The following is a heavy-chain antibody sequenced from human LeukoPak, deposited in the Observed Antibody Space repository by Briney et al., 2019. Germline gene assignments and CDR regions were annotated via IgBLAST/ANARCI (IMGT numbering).Heavy chain of an antibody. V-gene: IGHV1-18*01. J-gene: IGHJ4*02. CDR1: GYTFPSYG. CDR3: ARSRADILEWYKTYYFYY. CDR2: ISDYNGNT. Sequence: ASVHVSRKSSGYTFPSYGMSWVRQARGQALACVGWISDYNGNTNYTKKLQGRVTMTTDTSTSTAYMELRSLRSDDTAVYYCARSRADILEWYKTYYFYYWGQGTLVTVSS. D-gene: IGHD3-3*01.